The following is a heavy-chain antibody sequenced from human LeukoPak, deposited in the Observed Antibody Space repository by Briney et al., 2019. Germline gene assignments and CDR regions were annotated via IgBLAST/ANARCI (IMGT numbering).Heavy chain of an antibody. D-gene: IGHD6-19*01. CDR2: ISSSSSYI. CDR1: GFTFSSYS. V-gene: IGHV3-21*01. CDR3: ARDIGQWLVQPGSAGDGY. J-gene: IGHJ4*02. Sequence: PGGSLRLSCAASGFTFSSYSMNWVRQAPGKGLEWVSSISSSSSYIYYADSVKGRFTISRDNAKNSLYLQMNSLRAEDTAVYYCARDIGQWLVQPGSAGDGYWGQGTLVTVSS.